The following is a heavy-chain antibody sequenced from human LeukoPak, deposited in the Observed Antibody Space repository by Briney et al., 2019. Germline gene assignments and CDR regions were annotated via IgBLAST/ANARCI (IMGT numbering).Heavy chain of an antibody. CDR1: GFTFGSYS. V-gene: IGHV3-21*01. Sequence: PGGSLRLSCAASGFTFGSYSMNWVRQAPGKGLEWVSSISSSSSYIYYADSVKGRFTISRDNAKNSLYLQMNSLRAEDTAVYYCARGPIAVADYWGQGTLVTVSS. D-gene: IGHD6-19*01. CDR3: ARGPIAVADY. J-gene: IGHJ4*02. CDR2: ISSSSSYI.